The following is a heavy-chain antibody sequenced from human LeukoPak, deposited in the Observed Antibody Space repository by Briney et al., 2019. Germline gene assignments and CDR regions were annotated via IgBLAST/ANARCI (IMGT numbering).Heavy chain of an antibody. D-gene: IGHD3-10*01. CDR3: ARGPMVRGVINYYYMDV. V-gene: IGHV1-69*05. CDR2: IIPLFGTA. Sequence: SVKVSCKASGGSFSSYAISWVRQAPGQGLEWMGTIIPLFGTANYAQNFQGRVTITTDESTSTAYMELSSLISEDTAVYYCARGPMVRGVINYYYMDVWGKGTTVTVSS. CDR1: GGSFSSYA. J-gene: IGHJ6*03.